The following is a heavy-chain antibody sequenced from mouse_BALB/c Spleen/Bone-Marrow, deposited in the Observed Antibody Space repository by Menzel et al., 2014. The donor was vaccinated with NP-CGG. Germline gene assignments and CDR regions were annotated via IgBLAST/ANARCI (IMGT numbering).Heavy chain of an antibody. J-gene: IGHJ1*01. CDR3: GRGGSSYGWYFDV. V-gene: IGHV14-3*02. Sequence: VQLKESGAELVKPGASVKLSCTASGFNIKDTYMHWVKQRPEQGLEWIGRIDPANGNTKYDPKFQGKATITADTSSNTTYLQLSSLTSEDTAVYYCGRGGSSYGWYFDVWGAGTPVTGSS. CDR2: IDPANGNT. D-gene: IGHD1-1*01. CDR1: GFNIKDTY.